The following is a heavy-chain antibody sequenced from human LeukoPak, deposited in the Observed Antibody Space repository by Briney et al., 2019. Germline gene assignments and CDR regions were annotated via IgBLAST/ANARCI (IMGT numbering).Heavy chain of an antibody. Sequence: PGGTLRLSCAASGFIFTNHGMNWVRQAPGKGLEWVSGITGDAGRTYYADSVKGRFTISRDNSNNSLYLQMNRLRAEDSAVYHCAQVGGTMDDSWGQGTLVAVSS. J-gene: IGHJ4*02. CDR2: ITGDAGRT. V-gene: IGHV3-23*01. CDR3: AQVGGTMDDS. D-gene: IGHD3-16*01. CDR1: GFIFTNHG.